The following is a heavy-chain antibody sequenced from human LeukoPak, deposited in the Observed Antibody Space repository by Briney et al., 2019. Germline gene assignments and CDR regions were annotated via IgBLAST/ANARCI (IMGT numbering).Heavy chain of an antibody. CDR3: ARVDSSGYYPYYYYYYMDV. CDR1: GYTFTGYY. D-gene: IGHD3-22*01. V-gene: IGHV1-2*02. Sequence: ASVKVSCKASGYTFTGYYMHWVRQAPGQGLEWMGWINPNSGGTNYAQKFQGRVTMTRDTSISTAYMELSRLRSDDTAVYYCARVDSSGYYPYYYYYYMDVWGKGTTVTVSS. CDR2: INPNSGGT. J-gene: IGHJ6*03.